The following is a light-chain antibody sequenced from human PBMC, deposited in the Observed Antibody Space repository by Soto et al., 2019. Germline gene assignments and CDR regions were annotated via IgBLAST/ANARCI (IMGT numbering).Light chain of an antibody. CDR2: AVS. CDR3: SSYTTSSTLLYV. Sequence: QSALTQPASVSGSPGQSITISCTGTSSDVGGYNYVSWYQQHPGKAPKLMIYAVSNRPSGVSTRFSRSKSGNTASLTISGLQAEDEADYHCSSYTTSSTLLYVFGTGTKVTVL. V-gene: IGLV2-14*01. J-gene: IGLJ1*01. CDR1: SSDVGGYNY.